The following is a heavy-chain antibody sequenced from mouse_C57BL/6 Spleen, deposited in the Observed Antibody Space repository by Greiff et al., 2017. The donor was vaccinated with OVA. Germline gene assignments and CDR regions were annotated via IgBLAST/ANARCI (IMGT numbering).Heavy chain of an antibody. J-gene: IGHJ1*03. Sequence: VQLQQPGAELVKPGASVKLSCKASGYTFTSYWMHWVKQRPGQGLEWIGMIHPNSGSTNYNEKFKSKATLTVDKSSSTAYMQLSSLTSEDSAVYYCAPYDLYWYFDVWGTGTTVTVSS. CDR3: APYDLYWYFDV. CDR2: IHPNSGST. D-gene: IGHD2-10*02. V-gene: IGHV1-64*01. CDR1: GYTFTSYW.